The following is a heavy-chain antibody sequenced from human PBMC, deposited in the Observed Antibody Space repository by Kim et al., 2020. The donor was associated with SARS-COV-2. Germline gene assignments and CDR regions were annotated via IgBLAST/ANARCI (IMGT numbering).Heavy chain of an antibody. Sequence: GGSLRLSCAASGFTFSSYGMHWVRQAPGKGLEWVAVISYDGSNKYYADSVKGRFTISRDNSKNTLYLQMNSLRAEDTAVYYCAKESQTDYYDSSGLDYWGQGTLVTVSS. J-gene: IGHJ4*02. V-gene: IGHV3-30*18. CDR1: GFTFSSYG. D-gene: IGHD3-22*01. CDR2: ISYDGSNK. CDR3: AKESQTDYYDSSGLDY.